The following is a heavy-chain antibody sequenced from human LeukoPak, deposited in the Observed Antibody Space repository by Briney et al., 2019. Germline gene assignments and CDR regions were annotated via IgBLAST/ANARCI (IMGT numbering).Heavy chain of an antibody. V-gene: IGHV1-2*06. CDR3: ARVAYGNDATSFDY. D-gene: IGHD4-17*01. CDR1: GYIFSDYY. Sequence: ASAKVSCKTSGYIFSDYYMHWVGQAPGKGLEWMGRINPNNGVADYGHKFQGRVTMTRDTSIRTFYMELSRLRSDDTALYYCARVAYGNDATSFDYWGQGTLVTVSS. J-gene: IGHJ4*02. CDR2: INPNNGVA.